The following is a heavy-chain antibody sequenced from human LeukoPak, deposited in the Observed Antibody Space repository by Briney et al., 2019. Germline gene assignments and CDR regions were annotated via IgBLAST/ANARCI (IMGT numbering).Heavy chain of an antibody. CDR2: IYYRWST. J-gene: IGHJ2*01. CDR3: ARDVRARWYFDL. Sequence: SDTLSLTCTVSGGSISSYYGSWIRQPPGKGLEWIGDIYYRWSTNYNPALKSRVTIALGTSKNQFSLKPSSVTAVDTAVYYCARDVRARWYFDLWGRGPLVPVSS. V-gene: IGHV4-59*01. CDR1: GGSISSYY.